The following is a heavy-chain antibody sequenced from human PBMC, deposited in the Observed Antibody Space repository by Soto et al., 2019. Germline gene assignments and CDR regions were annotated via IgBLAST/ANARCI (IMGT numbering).Heavy chain of an antibody. V-gene: IGHV4-34*01. D-gene: IGHD3-10*01. CDR1: GGTPRGYC. J-gene: IGHJ6*02. Sequence: PETLRHSYAVSGGTPRGYCWRGFRLPPGKGLEWIGEINHSGSTNYNPSLKSRVTISVDTSKNQFSLKLSSVTAADTAVYYCARAREGSSPGWFVRLDYYYAMDVWGQGPTVT. CDR3: ARAREGSSPGWFVRLDYYYAMDV. CDR2: INHSGST.